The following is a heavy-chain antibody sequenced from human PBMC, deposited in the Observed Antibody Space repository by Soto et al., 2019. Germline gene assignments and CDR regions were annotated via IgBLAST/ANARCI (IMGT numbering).Heavy chain of an antibody. CDR2: IIPIFATA. Sequence: QVQLVQSGAEVKKPGSSVKVSCKASGGTFSSYAISWVRQAPGQGLEWMGGIIPIFATADYAQKFQGRVTITADESTSTAYMELSSLRSEATAVYYCARSITGTVSYYYGMDVWGQGTTVTVSS. CDR3: ARSITGTVSYYYGMDV. J-gene: IGHJ6*02. D-gene: IGHD1-20*01. V-gene: IGHV1-69*12. CDR1: GGTFSSYA.